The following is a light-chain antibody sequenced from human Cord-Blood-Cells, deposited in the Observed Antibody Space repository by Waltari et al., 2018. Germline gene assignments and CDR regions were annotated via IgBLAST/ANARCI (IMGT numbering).Light chain of an antibody. CDR1: QSVSSSY. Sequence: VLTHSPGTLSCSRRERATLSCSVSQSVSSSYLAWYHQKTGQAPRLLIYGASSRATGIPDRFSGSGSGTDFTLTISRLEPEDFAVYYCQQYGSSPPITFGQGTRLEIK. CDR2: GAS. V-gene: IGKV3-20*01. CDR3: QQYGSSPPIT. J-gene: IGKJ5*01.